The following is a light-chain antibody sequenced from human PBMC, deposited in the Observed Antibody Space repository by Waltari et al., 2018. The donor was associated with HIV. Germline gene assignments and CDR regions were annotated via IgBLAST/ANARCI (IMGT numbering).Light chain of an antibody. CDR2: RNN. CDR1: SSDIGSYY. V-gene: IGLV1-47*01. CDR3: QSFDSSLTTSGVI. J-gene: IGLJ2*01. Sequence: QSVLTQPPSASGTPGQRVTISCSGSSSDIGSYYVYWFQQLPGTAPKLLIYRNNQRPSGVPDRFSGSKSGTSASLAISGLRSEDEAHYYCQSFDSSLTTSGVIFGGGTKLTVL.